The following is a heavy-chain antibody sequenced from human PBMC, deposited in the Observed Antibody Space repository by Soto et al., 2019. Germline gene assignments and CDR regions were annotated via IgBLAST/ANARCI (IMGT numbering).Heavy chain of an antibody. CDR3: AKDSEETYSSSSLDY. CDR2: ISWNSGSI. CDR1: GFTFDDYA. D-gene: IGHD6-6*01. J-gene: IGHJ4*02. V-gene: IGHV3-9*01. Sequence: GGSLRLSCAASGFTFDDYAMHWVRQAPGKGLEWVSGISWNSGSIGYADSVKGRFTISRDNAKNSLYLQMNSLRAEDTALYYCAKDSEETYSSSSLDYWGQGTLVTVSS.